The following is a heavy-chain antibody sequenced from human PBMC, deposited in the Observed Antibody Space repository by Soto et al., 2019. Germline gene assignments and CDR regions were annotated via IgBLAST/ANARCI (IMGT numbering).Heavy chain of an antibody. Sequence: GGSLRLSCAASGFTFSSYWMHWVRQAPGKGLVWVSRINSDGSSTSYADSVKGRFTISRDNAKNTLYLQMNSLRAEDTAVYYCARGLDFWSVRYAFDIWGQGTMVTVSS. CDR3: ARGLDFWSVRYAFDI. J-gene: IGHJ3*02. D-gene: IGHD3-3*01. CDR2: INSDGSST. V-gene: IGHV3-74*01. CDR1: GFTFSSYW.